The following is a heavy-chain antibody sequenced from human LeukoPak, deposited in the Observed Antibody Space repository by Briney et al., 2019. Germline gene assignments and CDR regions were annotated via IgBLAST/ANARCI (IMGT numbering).Heavy chain of an antibody. V-gene: IGHV3-11*01. Sequence: GGSLRLSCAASGFSFSDTYMSWIRQAPGGGLEWIAYIATGGYTLDYADSVRGRFTVSRDNAKNSLYLQMNSLRVEDTAVYYCATSSFYGQLWGQGTLVTVSS. J-gene: IGHJ1*01. CDR3: ATSSFYGQL. CDR1: GFSFSDTY. D-gene: IGHD2/OR15-2a*01. CDR2: IATGGYTL.